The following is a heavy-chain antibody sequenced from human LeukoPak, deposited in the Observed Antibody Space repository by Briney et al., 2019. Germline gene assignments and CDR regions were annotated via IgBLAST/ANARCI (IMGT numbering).Heavy chain of an antibody. D-gene: IGHD4-23*01. Sequence: SETLSLTCTVSGGSITNYFWTWIRQPPGKGLEWIGYSYYSGNPNYNPSLKSRVTISVDTSMSQFSLKLSSVTAADTAIYYCATLTTMGTPFYFDNWGQGTLVTV. J-gene: IGHJ4*02. CDR3: ATLTTMGTPFYFDN. CDR2: SYYSGNP. V-gene: IGHV4-59*08. CDR1: GGSITNYF.